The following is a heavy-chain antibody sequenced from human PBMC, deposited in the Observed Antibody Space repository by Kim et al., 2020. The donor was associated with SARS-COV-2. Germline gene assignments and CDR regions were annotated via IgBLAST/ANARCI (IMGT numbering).Heavy chain of an antibody. Sequence: SETLSLTCTVSGGSISSYYWSWIRQPPGKGLEWIGYIYYSGSTNYNPSLKSRVTISVDTSKNQFSLKLSSVTAADTAVYYCARAPYYYDSSGYYYYYYYGMDVWGQGTTVTVSS. CDR3: ARAPYYYDSSGYYYYYYYGMDV. J-gene: IGHJ6*02. D-gene: IGHD3-22*01. CDR2: IYYSGST. CDR1: GGSISSYY. V-gene: IGHV4-59*01.